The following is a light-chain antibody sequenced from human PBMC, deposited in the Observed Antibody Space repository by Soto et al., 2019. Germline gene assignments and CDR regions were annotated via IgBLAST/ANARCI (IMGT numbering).Light chain of an antibody. Sequence: QSALTQPASVSGSPGQSITIPCTGTSSDVGSHNTVSWYQQHPGKAPKLMIYDVTNRPSGVSYRFSGSKPGNTASLTISGLQAEDEADYYCSSYRSSNTPVVFGGGTKLTVL. J-gene: IGLJ2*01. CDR1: SSDVGSHNT. V-gene: IGLV2-14*01. CDR2: DVT. CDR3: SSYRSSNTPVV.